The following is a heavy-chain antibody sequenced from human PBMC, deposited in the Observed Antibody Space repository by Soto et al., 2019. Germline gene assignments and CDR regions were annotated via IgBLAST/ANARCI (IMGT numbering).Heavy chain of an antibody. Sequence: TLSLTCTVSGGSVTSDEDYWTWIRQSPGKGLEWIGYISNSGSTGYNPSLKTRLSMSVDRSKNQFTLRLTSVTAADTAVYFCATESGSTYGYFDHWGQGTQVTV. CDR3: ATESGSTYGYFDH. D-gene: IGHD5-18*01. CDR1: GGSVTSDEDY. CDR2: ISNSGST. J-gene: IGHJ4*02. V-gene: IGHV4-30-4*01.